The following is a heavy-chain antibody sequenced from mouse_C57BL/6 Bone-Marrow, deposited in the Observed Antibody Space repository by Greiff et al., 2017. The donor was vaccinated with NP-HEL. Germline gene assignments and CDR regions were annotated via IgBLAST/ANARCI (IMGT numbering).Heavy chain of an antibody. V-gene: IGHV1-53*01. CDR3: ARSFYDYDGMLYAMDY. D-gene: IGHD2-4*01. J-gene: IGHJ4*01. CDR2: INPSNGGT. Sequence: QVQLQQPGTELVKPGASVKLSCKASGYTFTSYWMHWVKQRPGQGLEWIGNINPSNGGTNYNEKFKSKATLTVDKSSSTAYMQLSSLTSEDSAVYYCARSFYDYDGMLYAMDYWGQGTSVTVSS. CDR1: GYTFTSYW.